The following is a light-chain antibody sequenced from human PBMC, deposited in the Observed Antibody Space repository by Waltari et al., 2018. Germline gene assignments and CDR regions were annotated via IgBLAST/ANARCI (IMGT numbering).Light chain of an antibody. V-gene: IGLV2-11*01. Sequence: QSALTQPRPVSGSPGQSVTISCSGTSSDVGGYNYVSWYQQHPGKAPKLIIYDVSKRPSGVPDRFSGSTSGNTASLTISGLQAEDEADYYCCSYAVSNTWVFGGGTKLTVL. CDR3: CSYAVSNTWV. J-gene: IGLJ3*02. CDR1: SSDVGGYNY. CDR2: DVS.